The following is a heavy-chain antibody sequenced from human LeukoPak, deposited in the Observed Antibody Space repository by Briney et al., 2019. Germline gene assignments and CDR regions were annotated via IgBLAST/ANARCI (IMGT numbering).Heavy chain of an antibody. CDR2: IYPGDSDT. V-gene: IGHV5-51*01. D-gene: IGHD3-9*01. CDR1: GSIFTSYL. CDR3: ARHTRSRYFGSFDP. Sequence: GASLQISCKGSGSIFTSYLIGWVRPLPGKGLEWLGIIYPGDSDTRYSPSFQGQVTISADKSSSTAYLQWSSLNASDTAMYYCARHTRSRYFGSFDPWGEGTLVTVSS. J-gene: IGHJ5*02.